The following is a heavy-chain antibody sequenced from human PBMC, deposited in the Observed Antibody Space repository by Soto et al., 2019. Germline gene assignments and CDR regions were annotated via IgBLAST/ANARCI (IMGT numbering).Heavy chain of an antibody. J-gene: IGHJ5*02. D-gene: IGHD5-18*01. CDR2: INHSGST. CDR3: ASRGIQLWFPKWFDP. CDR1: GGSFSGYY. V-gene: IGHV4-34*01. Sequence: QVQLQQWGAGLLKPSETLSLTCAVYGGSFSGYYWSWIRQPPGTGLEWIGEINHSGSTNYNPSLKSRVTMSVDTSKNQFSLKLSSVTAADTAVYYCASRGIQLWFPKWFDPWGQGTLVTVSS.